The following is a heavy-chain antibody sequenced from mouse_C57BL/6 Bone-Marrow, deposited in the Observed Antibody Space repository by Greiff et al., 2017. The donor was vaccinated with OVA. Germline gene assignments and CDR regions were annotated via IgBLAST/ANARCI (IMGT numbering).Heavy chain of an antibody. V-gene: IGHV14-4*01. CDR1: GFTFTDDY. D-gene: IGHD2-1*01. J-gene: IGHJ2*01. CDR2: IDPENGDT. CDR3: TSYGNFDY. Sequence: EVQLQESGAELVRPGASVKLSCTASGFTFTDDYMHWVKQRPEQGLAWIGWIDPENGDTDYTSKFQGKATITADTSSNTAYLKLSSLTSEDTAVYYCTSYGNFDYWGQGTTLTVSS.